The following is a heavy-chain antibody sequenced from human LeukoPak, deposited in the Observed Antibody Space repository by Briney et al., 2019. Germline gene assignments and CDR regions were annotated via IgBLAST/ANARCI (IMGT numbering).Heavy chain of an antibody. CDR2: IIPILGIA. CDR3: ARLGIAAAGTLFDY. J-gene: IGHJ4*02. CDR1: GGTFSSYA. D-gene: IGHD6-13*01. Sequence: GASVKVSCKACGGTFSSYAISWVRQAPGQGLEWMGRIIPILGIANYAQKFQGRVTITADKSTSTAYMELSSLRSEDTAVYYCARLGIAAAGTLFDYWGQGTLVTVSS. V-gene: IGHV1-69*04.